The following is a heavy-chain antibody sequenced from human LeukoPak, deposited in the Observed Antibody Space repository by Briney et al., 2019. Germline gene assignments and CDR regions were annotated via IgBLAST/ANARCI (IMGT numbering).Heavy chain of an antibody. D-gene: IGHD3-22*01. Sequence: GGSLRLSCAASGLTFSNAWMSWVRQAPGKGLEWVGRIKSKTDGGTTDYAAPVKGRFTISRDDSKNTLYLQMNSLRAEDTAVYYCARARSSSGYYYIPGETGYWYFDLWGRGTLVTVSS. CDR2: IKSKTDGGTT. CDR1: GLTFSNAW. V-gene: IGHV3-15*01. J-gene: IGHJ2*01. CDR3: ARARSSSGYYYIPGETGYWYFDL.